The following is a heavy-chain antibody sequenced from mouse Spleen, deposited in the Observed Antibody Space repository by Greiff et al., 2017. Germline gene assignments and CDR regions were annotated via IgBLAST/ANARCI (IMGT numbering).Heavy chain of an antibody. CDR1: GFTFSSYY. D-gene: IGHD4-1*01. CDR2: ISSGGGST. J-gene: IGHJ4*01. Sequence: EVQLVESGGGLVKLGGSLKLSCAASGFTFSSYYMSWVRQTPEKRLEWVATISSGGGSTYYPDSVKGRVTISRDNAKNTLYLQMSSLNSEDTAVYYCARVGRGYYYAIDYWGQGTSVTVSS. V-gene: IGHV5-12-1*01. CDR3: ARVGRGYYYAIDY.